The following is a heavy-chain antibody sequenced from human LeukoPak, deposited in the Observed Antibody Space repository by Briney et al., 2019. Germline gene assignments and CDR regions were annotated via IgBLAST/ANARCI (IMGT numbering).Heavy chain of an antibody. D-gene: IGHD2-15*01. CDR3: ARAPVTSCRGAFCYPFDY. Sequence: HPGGSLRLSCEASGFPLSSYAMSWVRQGPGKGLEWVAATSSSDPGTYHADSVRGRFTISRDNYKNTLYLQMNRLRVEDAAVYYCARAPVTSCRGAFCYPFDYWGQGTLVTVSS. CDR2: TSSSDPGT. V-gene: IGHV3-23*01. J-gene: IGHJ4*02. CDR1: GFPLSSYA.